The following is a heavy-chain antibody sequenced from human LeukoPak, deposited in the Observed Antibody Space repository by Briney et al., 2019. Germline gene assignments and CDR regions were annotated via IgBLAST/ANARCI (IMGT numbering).Heavy chain of an antibody. CDR1: GITFSSYL. Sequence: GGSLRLSCAASGITFSSYLMSWVRQAPGKGLEWVANIKQDGSEKHYVDSVKGRFTISRDSAKNSLYLQMNSLRAEDTAVYYCARDHGRGWYWVYWGQGTLVTVSS. CDR2: IKQDGSEK. V-gene: IGHV3-7*04. D-gene: IGHD6-19*01. CDR3: ARDHGRGWYWVY. J-gene: IGHJ4*02.